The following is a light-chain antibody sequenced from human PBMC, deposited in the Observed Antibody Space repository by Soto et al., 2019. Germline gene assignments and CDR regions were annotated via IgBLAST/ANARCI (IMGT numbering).Light chain of an antibody. V-gene: IGKV1-5*03. Sequence: DIQMTQSPSTLSASVGDRGTITCRASQTINRWLAWYQQKPGEVPKLLIYKASVLESGVPSRFSGSGSGTEFTLTISRLQPEDVATYYCQHWSFGQGTKVDI. CDR1: QTINRW. J-gene: IGKJ1*01. CDR2: KAS. CDR3: QHWS.